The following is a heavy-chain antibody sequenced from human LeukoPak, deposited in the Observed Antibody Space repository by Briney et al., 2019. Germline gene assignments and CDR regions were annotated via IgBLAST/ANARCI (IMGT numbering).Heavy chain of an antibody. V-gene: IGHV4-30-2*01. J-gene: IGHJ4*02. D-gene: IGHD3-10*01. Sequence: PSETLSLTCTVSGGSITTSGYYWSWIRQPPGKGLEWIGCIFHSGTTYYNPSLKSRVTISLERSKNQFSLRLNSVTAADTAVYYCARGGGSGSHHFDYWGQGTLVTVSS. CDR3: ARGGGSGSHHFDY. CDR1: GGSITTSGYY. CDR2: IFHSGTT.